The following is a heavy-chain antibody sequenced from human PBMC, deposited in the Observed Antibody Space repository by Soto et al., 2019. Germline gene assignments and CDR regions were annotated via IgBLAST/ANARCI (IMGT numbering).Heavy chain of an antibody. CDR2: ISAYNGNT. D-gene: IGHD6-13*01. CDR1: GYTFISYG. CDR3: SITKREVIAAAVTDRDGMDV. J-gene: IGHJ6*02. Sequence: QVQLVQSGAEVKKPGASVKVSCKASGYTFISYGISWVRQAPGQGLEWMGWISAYNGNTNYAQKFQCRVTMSTDTSTSPAYMELRSLRSDDTAVYYWSITKREVIAAAVTDRDGMDVWGQGTTVTVSS. V-gene: IGHV1-18*01.